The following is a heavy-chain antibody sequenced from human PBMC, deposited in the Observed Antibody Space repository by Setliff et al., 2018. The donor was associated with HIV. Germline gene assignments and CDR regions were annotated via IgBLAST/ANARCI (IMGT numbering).Heavy chain of an antibody. J-gene: IGHJ4*02. CDR3: ATQVWSNMDY. CDR2: INQDGSEK. CDR1: GFSFSNYW. D-gene: IGHD2-21*01. V-gene: IGHV3-7*03. Sequence: GGSLRLSCAASGFSFSNYWMNWVRQVPGKGLEWVANINQDGSEKKYVDSMKGRLTISRDNAKNSLYLQINNLRRDDTAMYYCATQVWSNMDYWGQGTLVTVSS.